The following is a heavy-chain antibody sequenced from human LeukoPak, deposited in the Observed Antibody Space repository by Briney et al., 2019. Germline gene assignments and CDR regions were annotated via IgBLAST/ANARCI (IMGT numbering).Heavy chain of an antibody. CDR2: INPRSGST. D-gene: IGHD3-16*02. Sequence: ASVKVSCKASGYTFINYFIHWVRQAPGQGLEWMGVINPRSGSTTYAQNFQGTVTMTRDTSTSTVYVELSSLRSEDTAVYYCARDSGLVYDYVWGSYRYNWFDPWGQGTLVTVSS. V-gene: IGHV1-46*01. CDR1: GYTFINYF. CDR3: ARDSGLVYDYVWGSYRYNWFDP. J-gene: IGHJ5*02.